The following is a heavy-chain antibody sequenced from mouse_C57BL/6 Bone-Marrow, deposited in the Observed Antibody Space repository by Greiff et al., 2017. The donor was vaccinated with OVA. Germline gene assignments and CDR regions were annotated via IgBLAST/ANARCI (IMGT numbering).Heavy chain of an antibody. J-gene: IGHJ2*01. V-gene: IGHV1-54*01. CDR1: GYAFTNYL. CDR2: INPGSGGT. D-gene: IGHD2-5*01. CDR3: ARSHSNFYYFDY. Sequence: QVHVKQSGAELVRPGTSVKVSCKASGYAFTNYLIEWVKQRPGQGLEWIGVINPGSGGTNYNEKFKGKATLTADKSSSTAYMQLSSLTSEDSAVYFCARSHSNFYYFDYWGQGTTLTVSS.